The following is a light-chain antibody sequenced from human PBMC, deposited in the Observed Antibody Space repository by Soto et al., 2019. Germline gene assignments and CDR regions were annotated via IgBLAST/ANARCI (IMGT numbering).Light chain of an antibody. J-gene: IGLJ1*01. CDR3: SSYSGSNTLYL. CDR1: SRDIGDYNY. Sequence: LTQPASVSGSPGQSISIPCTGTSRDIGDYNYVSWYQQHPGEAPKLLIYEVYNRPAGVSDRFSGSKSGNTASLTISGLQTGDEADYYCSSYSGSNTLYLFGTGTKVTVL. CDR2: EVY. V-gene: IGLV2-14*01.